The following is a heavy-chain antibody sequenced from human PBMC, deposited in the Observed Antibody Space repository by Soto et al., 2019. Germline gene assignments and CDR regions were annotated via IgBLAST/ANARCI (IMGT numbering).Heavy chain of an antibody. CDR3: ARGSPLHRLLSRTLGSLRWFDP. CDR1: GFTFSNYV. CDR2: ISGSGIST. V-gene: IGHV3-23*01. Sequence: PGGSLRLSCTASGFTFSNYVMSWVRQAPGRGLEWVSAISGSGISTFYADSVKGRSIISRDNSKNTLYLQLNSLKVEDTAVYFCARGSPLHRLLSRTLGSLRWFDPWGQGTLVTVSS. D-gene: IGHD2-2*01. J-gene: IGHJ5*02.